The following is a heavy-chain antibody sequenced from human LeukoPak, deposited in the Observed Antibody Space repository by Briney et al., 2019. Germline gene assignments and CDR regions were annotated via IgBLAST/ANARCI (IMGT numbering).Heavy chain of an antibody. CDR2: MNPNSGNT. V-gene: IGHV1-8*01. CDR1: GYSFTSYD. CDR3: ARVRTTVTTRRSNWFDP. Sequence: ASVKVSCKASGYSFTSYDINWVRQATGQGLEWMGWMNPNSGNTGYAQEFQGRVTMTRNTSISTAYMELSSLRSEDTAVYYCARVRTTVTTRRSNWFDPWGQGTLVTVSS. D-gene: IGHD4-17*01. J-gene: IGHJ5*02.